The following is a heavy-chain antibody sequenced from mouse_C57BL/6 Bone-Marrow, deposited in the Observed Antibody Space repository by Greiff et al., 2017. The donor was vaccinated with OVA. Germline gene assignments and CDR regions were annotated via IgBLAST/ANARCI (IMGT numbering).Heavy chain of an antibody. CDR2: ISNGGGST. CDR3: ARHYWAY. D-gene: IGHD1-1*01. J-gene: IGHJ3*01. Sequence: EVKLVESGGGLVQPGGSLKLSCAASGFTFSDYYMYWVRQTPEQRLEWVAYISNGGGSTYYPDTVKGRFTISRDNAKNTLYLQMSRLKSEDTAMYYCARHYWAYWGQGTLVTVSA. CDR1: GFTFSDYY. V-gene: IGHV5-12*01.